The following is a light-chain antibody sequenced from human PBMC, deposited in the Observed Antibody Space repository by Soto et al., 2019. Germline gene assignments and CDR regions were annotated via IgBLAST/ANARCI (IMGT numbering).Light chain of an antibody. J-gene: IGKJ4*01. CDR3: QQNDDWRRLT. CDR1: QSVNIY. CDR2: GAS. Sequence: EIVMTLSPATMSVYPGERATLSCRARQSVNIYLAWYQQKPGLAPRLLIFGASSRANGFPPRFSGSGSGTEFNLTISRLQCQEFAVYFGQQNDDWRRLTFGGGAKGDTK. V-gene: IGKV3D-15*01.